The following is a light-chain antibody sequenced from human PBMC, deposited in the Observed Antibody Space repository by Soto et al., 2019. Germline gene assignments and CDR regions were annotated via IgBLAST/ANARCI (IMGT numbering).Light chain of an antibody. CDR1: SSDVGIYNS. V-gene: IGLV2-8*01. J-gene: IGLJ1*01. CDR2: EVT. CDR3: SSSAGSNRV. Sequence: QSVLAQPPSASGSPGQSVTISCTGTSSDVGIYNSVSWYQQHPGKAPKLIIDEVTKRPSGVPDRFSGSKSGNTASLTVSGLQAEDEADYYCSSSAGSNRVFGTGTKVTVL.